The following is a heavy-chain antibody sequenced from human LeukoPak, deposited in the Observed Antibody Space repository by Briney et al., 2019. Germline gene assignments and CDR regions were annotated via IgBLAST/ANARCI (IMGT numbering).Heavy chain of an antibody. Sequence: SETLTLTCTVSSYSISSGYYWGWIRQPPGKGLEWIGSIYHSGSTYYNPSLKSRVTISVDTSKNQFSLKLSSVTAADTAVYYCAREAVVRGVIMGMDVWGKGTTVTISS. D-gene: IGHD3-10*01. CDR3: AREAVVRGVIMGMDV. J-gene: IGHJ6*04. CDR1: SYSISSGYY. CDR2: IYHSGST. V-gene: IGHV4-38-2*02.